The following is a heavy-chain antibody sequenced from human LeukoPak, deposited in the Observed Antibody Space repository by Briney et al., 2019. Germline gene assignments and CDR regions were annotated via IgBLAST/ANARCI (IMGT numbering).Heavy chain of an antibody. CDR1: GFTFSSYG. Sequence: GGSLRLSCAASGFTFSSYGMHWVRQAPGKGLEWVAVISYDGSNKYYADSVKGRFTISRDNSKNTLYLQMNSLRAEDTAVYYCAKDQYSSTNPGDHWGQGTLVTVSS. J-gene: IGHJ4*02. V-gene: IGHV3-30*18. CDR3: AKDQYSSTNPGDH. CDR2: ISYDGSNK. D-gene: IGHD6-13*01.